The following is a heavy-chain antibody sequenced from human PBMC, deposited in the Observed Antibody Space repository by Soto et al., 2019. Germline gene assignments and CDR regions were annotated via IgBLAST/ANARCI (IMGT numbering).Heavy chain of an antibody. CDR1: GVSIGSNYY. D-gene: IGHD6-19*01. V-gene: IGHV4-4*02. Sequence: QVLLQESGPGLVQPSGTLSLSCVVSGVSIGSNYYWGWVRQPPGKGLEWLGDMSHIGSVNYNPSLEXRVTIAMDKSQNQFSLKLDSMTDADTAVYYCARSLGWYAVDYWGQGTLVIVSS. CDR2: MSHIGSV. J-gene: IGHJ4*02. CDR3: ARSLGWYAVDY.